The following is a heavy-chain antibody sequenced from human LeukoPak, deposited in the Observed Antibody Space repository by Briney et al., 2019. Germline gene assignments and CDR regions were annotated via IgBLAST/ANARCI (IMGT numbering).Heavy chain of an antibody. D-gene: IGHD6-6*01. CDR3: ARLEEQVVV. J-gene: IGHJ3*01. V-gene: IGHV5-10-1*01. CDR1: GGTFSSYT. Sequence: KVSCKASGGTFSSYTISWVRQMPGKGLEWMGRINPSDSYTNYSPSFQGHVTISADKSISTAYLQWSSLKASDTAMYYCARLEEQVVVWGQGTMVTVSS. CDR2: INPSDSYT.